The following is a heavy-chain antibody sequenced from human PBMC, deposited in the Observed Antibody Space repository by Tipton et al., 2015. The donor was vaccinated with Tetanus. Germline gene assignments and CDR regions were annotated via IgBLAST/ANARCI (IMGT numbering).Heavy chain of an antibody. CDR2: IKSKTDGGTT. D-gene: IGHD3/OR15-3a*01. CDR3: TTENHLRTEWFDP. CDR1: GFTFSNAW. J-gene: IGHJ5*02. Sequence: SLRLSCAASGFTFSNAWMSWVRQAPGKGLEWVGRIKSKTDGGTTDYAAPVKGRFTISRDDSKNTLYLQMNSLKTEDTAVYYCTTENHLRTEWFDPWGQGTLVTVSS. V-gene: IGHV3-15*01.